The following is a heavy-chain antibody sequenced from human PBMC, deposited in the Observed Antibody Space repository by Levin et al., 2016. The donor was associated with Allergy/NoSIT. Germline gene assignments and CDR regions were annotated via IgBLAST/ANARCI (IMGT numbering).Heavy chain of an antibody. J-gene: IGHJ6*02. Sequence: GSLRLSCSVSGRSISTSSYYWGWIRQSPGKGLEWIGNFHTGGNINVSPSLKARVTISVDTSKNQFSLRLNSVTAADAGVYYCAAGPWFRVHGMDFWGPGTTVTVSS. D-gene: IGHD3-10*01. V-gene: IGHV4-39*01. CDR3: AAGPWFRVHGMDF. CDR2: FHTGGNI. CDR1: GRSISTSSYY.